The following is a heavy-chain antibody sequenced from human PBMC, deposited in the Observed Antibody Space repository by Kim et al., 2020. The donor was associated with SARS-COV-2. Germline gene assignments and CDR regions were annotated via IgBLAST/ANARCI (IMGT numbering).Heavy chain of an antibody. CDR3: VRVGRSGGLAR. Sequence: TKYSQKFQGRVTITRDTSASTAYMELSSLRSEDTAVYYCVRVGRSGGLARWGQGTLVTVSS. D-gene: IGHD2-15*01. V-gene: IGHV1-3*01. J-gene: IGHJ4*02. CDR2: T.